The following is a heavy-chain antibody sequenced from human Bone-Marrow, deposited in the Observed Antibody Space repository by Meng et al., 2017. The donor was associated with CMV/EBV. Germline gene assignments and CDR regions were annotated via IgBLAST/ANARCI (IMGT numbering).Heavy chain of an antibody. CDR2: IYHSGRT. V-gene: IGHV4-38-2*02. Sequence: SETLSLTCTVSGYSISSGYYWAWIRQPPGKGLEWIGSIYHSGRTYSNPSLKSRVTMSVDTSKNHSSLKLSSVNAADTATYFCGRVEQLVSDYWGQGMLVTVSS. CDR3: GRVEQLVSDY. CDR1: GYSISSGYY. J-gene: IGHJ4*02. D-gene: IGHD6-6*01.